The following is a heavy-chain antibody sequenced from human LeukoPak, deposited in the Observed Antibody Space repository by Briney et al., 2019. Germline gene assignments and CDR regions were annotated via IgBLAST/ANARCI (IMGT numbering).Heavy chain of an antibody. V-gene: IGHV3-11*04. CDR1: GFTFSDYY. D-gene: IGHD4-17*01. Sequence: GGSLRLSCAASGFTFSDYYMSWIRQSPGKGLEWVSYISSGGSTIYYADSVTGRFTISRDNAKNSLYLQMNSLRAEDTAVYYCARDSSTVATQGVDYWGQGTLSPSPQ. J-gene: IGHJ4*02. CDR3: ARDSSTVATQGVDY. CDR2: ISSGGSTI.